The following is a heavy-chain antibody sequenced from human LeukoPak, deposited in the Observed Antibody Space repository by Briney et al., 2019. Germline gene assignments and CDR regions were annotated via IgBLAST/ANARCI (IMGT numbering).Heavy chain of an antibody. D-gene: IGHD5-18*01. CDR3: ARVPRGYSYGSFDY. V-gene: IGHV4-4*07. J-gene: IGHJ4*02. Sequence: SETLSLTCTVSGGSISSYYWSWIRQPAGKGLEWIGRIYTSGSTNYNPSLKSRVTISVDTSKNQFSLKLSSVTAADTAVYYCARVPRGYSYGSFDYWGQGTLVTVSS. CDR1: GGSISSYY. CDR2: IYTSGST.